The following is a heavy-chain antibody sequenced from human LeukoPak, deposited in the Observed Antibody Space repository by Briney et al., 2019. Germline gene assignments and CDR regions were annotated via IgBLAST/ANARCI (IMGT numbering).Heavy chain of an antibody. CDR3: ARRLRSTRWGDAFDI. CDR1: GYTFTSYA. V-gene: IGHV1-3*01. D-gene: IGHD5/OR15-5a*01. CDR2: INAGNGNT. J-gene: IGHJ3*02. Sequence: ASVKVSCKASGYTFTSYAMHWVRQAPGQRLEWMGWINAGNGNTKYSQKFQGRVTITRDTSASTAYMELSSLRSEDTAVNYCARRLRSTRWGDAFDIWGQGTMVTVSS.